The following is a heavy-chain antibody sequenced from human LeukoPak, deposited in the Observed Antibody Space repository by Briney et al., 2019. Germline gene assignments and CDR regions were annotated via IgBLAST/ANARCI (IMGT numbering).Heavy chain of an antibody. D-gene: IGHD1-1*01. CDR2: ISYDGSNK. Sequence: GGSLRLSCAASGFTFSSYAMHWVRQAPGKGLEWVAVISYDGSNKYYADSVKGRFTISRDNSKNTLYLQMNSLRAEDTAVYYCAREVRSFDPWGQGTLVTVSS. V-gene: IGHV3-30*04. CDR1: GFTFSSYA. CDR3: AREVRSFDP. J-gene: IGHJ5*02.